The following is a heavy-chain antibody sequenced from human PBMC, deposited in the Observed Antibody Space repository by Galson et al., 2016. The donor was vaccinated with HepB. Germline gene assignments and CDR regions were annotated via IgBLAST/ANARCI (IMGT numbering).Heavy chain of an antibody. J-gene: IGHJ4*02. D-gene: IGHD3-22*01. V-gene: IGHV3-23*01. CDR1: GFTFRTYA. CDR3: AKGYEETYYRDSTGFYHLDY. CDR2: LNGNGGET. Sequence: SLRLSCAASGFTFRTYAMHWVRQAPGKGLEWVSGLNGNGGETYYADSVKGRFTISRDNSKNTVFLVMTSPSAEDTAVYFWAKGYEETYYRDSTGFYHLDYWGQGTLVTVSS.